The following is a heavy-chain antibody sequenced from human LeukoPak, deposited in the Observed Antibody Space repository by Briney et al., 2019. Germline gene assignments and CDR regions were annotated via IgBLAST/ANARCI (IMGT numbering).Heavy chain of an antibody. J-gene: IGHJ5*02. CDR2: INAGNGNT. V-gene: IGHV1-3*01. D-gene: IGHD2-15*01. CDR3: ARGPGYCSGGSCHSTRYNWFDP. CDR1: GYTFTSYA. Sequence: ASVKVSCKASGYTFTSYAMHWVRQAPGQRLEWMGWINAGNGNTKYSQKFQGRVTITRDTSASTAYMELSSLRSEDTAVYYYARGPGYCSGGSCHSTRYNWFDPWGQGTLVTVSS.